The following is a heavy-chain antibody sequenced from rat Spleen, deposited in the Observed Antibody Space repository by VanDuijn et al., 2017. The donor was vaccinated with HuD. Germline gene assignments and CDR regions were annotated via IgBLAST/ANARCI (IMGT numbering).Heavy chain of an antibody. CDR3: AVSGYGY. V-gene: IGHV5-58*01. CDR1: GFTFSKYW. D-gene: IGHD4-3*01. J-gene: IGHJ4*01. CDR2: ISSDGFNT. Sequence: EVQLVETGGGLVQPGRSLKLSCVASGFTFSKYWMYWVRQAPGKGLEWVSSISSDGFNTYYPDSVKGRFTISRDNAENTVYLQMNSLRSEDTATYYCAVSGYGYWGQGASVTVSS.